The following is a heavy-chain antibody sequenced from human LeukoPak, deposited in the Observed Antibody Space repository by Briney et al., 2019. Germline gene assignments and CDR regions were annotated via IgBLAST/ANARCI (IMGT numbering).Heavy chain of an antibody. D-gene: IGHD2-2*01. CDR2: IYTSGST. Sequence: SETLSLTCTVSGGSISSYYWSWIRQPAGKGLEWIGRIYTSGSTNYNPSLKSRVTMSVDTSKNQFSLKLSSVTAADTAVYYCARTSVVPAAIEDYYYYMDVWGKGTTVTVSS. V-gene: IGHV4-4*07. J-gene: IGHJ6*03. CDR3: ARTSVVPAAIEDYYYYMDV. CDR1: GGSISSYY.